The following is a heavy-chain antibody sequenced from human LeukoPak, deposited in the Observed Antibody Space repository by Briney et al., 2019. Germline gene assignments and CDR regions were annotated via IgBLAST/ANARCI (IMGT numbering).Heavy chain of an antibody. V-gene: IGHV3-23*01. Sequence: GGSLRLSCAASGFTFSGYSMHWVRQDLGMGLERVSAISGSGGSTYYADSVKGRFTISRDNSKNTLYLQMNSLRAEDTAVYYCAKDVYGDYWGYYFDYWGQGTLVTVSS. J-gene: IGHJ4*02. CDR1: GFTFSGYS. D-gene: IGHD4-17*01. CDR3: AKDVYGDYWGYYFDY. CDR2: ISGSGGST.